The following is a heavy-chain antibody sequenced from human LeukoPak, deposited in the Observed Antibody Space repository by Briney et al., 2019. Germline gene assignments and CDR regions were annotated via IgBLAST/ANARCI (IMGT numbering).Heavy chain of an antibody. CDR1: GYTLTELS. D-gene: IGHD3-3*01. CDR3: ATANRGLRFLEWLPRQFDY. J-gene: IGHJ4*02. CDR2: FDPEDGET. Sequence: ASVKVSCKVSGYTLTELSMHWVRQAPGKGLEWMGGFDPEDGETIYAQKFQGRVTMTEDTSTDTAYMELSSLRSEDTAVYYCATANRGLRFLEWLPRQFDYWGQGTLVTVSS. V-gene: IGHV1-24*01.